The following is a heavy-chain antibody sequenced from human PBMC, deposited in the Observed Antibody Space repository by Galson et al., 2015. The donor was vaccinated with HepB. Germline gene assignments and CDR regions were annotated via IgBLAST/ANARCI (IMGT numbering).Heavy chain of an antibody. Sequence: SVKVSCKASGYTFTSYDINWVRQATGQGLEWMGWMNPNSGNTGYAQKFQGRVTMTRNTSISTAYMELSSLRSEDTAVYYCARLEGYCSGGSCYSWFDPWGQGTLVTVSS. CDR3: ARLEGYCSGGSCYSWFDP. CDR2: MNPNSGNT. V-gene: IGHV1-8*01. CDR1: GYTFTSYD. J-gene: IGHJ5*02. D-gene: IGHD2-15*01.